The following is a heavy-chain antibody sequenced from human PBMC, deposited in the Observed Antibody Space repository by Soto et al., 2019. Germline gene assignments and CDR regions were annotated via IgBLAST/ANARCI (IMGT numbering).Heavy chain of an antibody. CDR3: ARYTGGGYHRPYYYGMDV. D-gene: IGHD2-8*02. Sequence: QVQLVQSGAEVKKPGSSVKVSCKASGGTFSSYTISWVRQAPGQGLEWMGRIIPILGIANYAQKFQGRVTITADKSTSTAYMELSSLRSEDTAVYYCARYTGGGYHRPYYYGMDVWGQGTTVTVSS. CDR1: GGTFSSYT. J-gene: IGHJ6*02. CDR2: IIPILGIA. V-gene: IGHV1-69*02.